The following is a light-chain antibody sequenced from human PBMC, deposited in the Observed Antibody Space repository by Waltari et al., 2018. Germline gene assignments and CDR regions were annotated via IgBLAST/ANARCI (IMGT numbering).Light chain of an antibody. Sequence: DIQMTQSPPSPPASVVDRVTITCRASQSISSYLNWYQQKPGKAPKLLIYAASSLQSGVPSRFSGSGSGTDFTLTISSLQPEDFATYYCQQSYSTPRTFGPGTKVDIK. J-gene: IGKJ3*01. CDR2: AAS. CDR3: QQSYSTPRT. CDR1: QSISSY. V-gene: IGKV1-39*01.